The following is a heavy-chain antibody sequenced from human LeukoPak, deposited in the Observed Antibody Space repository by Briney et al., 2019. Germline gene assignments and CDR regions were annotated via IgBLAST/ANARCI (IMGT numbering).Heavy chain of an antibody. CDR2: IYYSGST. CDR1: AGSMSGSTYY. Sequence: SETLSLTCTVSAGSMSGSTYYWGWIRQPPERGLEWIGSIYYSGSTYYNPSLKSRVTMSVDTSKNQFSLNLSSVTAADTAVYYCGRPLYSSSPTSPFRYWGQGTLVTVSS. D-gene: IGHD6-6*01. V-gene: IGHV4-39*01. J-gene: IGHJ4*02. CDR3: GRPLYSSSPTSPFRY.